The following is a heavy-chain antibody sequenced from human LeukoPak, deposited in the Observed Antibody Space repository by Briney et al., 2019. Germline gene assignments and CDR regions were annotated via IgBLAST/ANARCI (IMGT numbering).Heavy chain of an antibody. J-gene: IGHJ5*02. CDR1: GFTFSGSA. CDR2: IRSKDNSYAT. D-gene: IGHD5-24*01. CDR3: TRHLEA. Sequence: GGSLSLSCAVSGFTFSGSAMHWVRQASGKGREWVGRIRSKDNSYATAYAASVKGKFTISRDDSKNTAYLQMNSLKTKDTAVYYCTRHLEAWGQGTLVTVSS. V-gene: IGHV3-73*01.